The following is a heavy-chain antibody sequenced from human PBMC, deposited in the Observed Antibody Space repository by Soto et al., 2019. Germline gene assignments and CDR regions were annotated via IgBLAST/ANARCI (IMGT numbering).Heavy chain of an antibody. CDR1: GFTFSSYA. CDR3: ARTPRGQWELPYYYYGMDV. V-gene: IGHV3-30-3*01. Sequence: QVQLVESGGGVVQPGRSLRLSCAASGFTFSSYAMYWVRQAPGKGLEWVAVISYDGSNKYYADSVKGRSTISRDNSKNTLYLQMNSLRAEDTAVYYCARTPRGQWELPYYYYGMDVWGQGTTVTVSS. CDR2: ISYDGSNK. D-gene: IGHD1-26*01. J-gene: IGHJ6*02.